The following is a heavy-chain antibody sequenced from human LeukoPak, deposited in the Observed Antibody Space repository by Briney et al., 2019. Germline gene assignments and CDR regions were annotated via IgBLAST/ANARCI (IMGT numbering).Heavy chain of an antibody. CDR3: AKMFSAVAVYDYFDY. D-gene: IGHD6-19*01. CDR2: IRYDGSNK. CDR1: GFTFSSYG. V-gene: IGHV3-30*02. Sequence: GGSLRLSCAASGFTFSSYGMHWVRQAPGKGLEWVAFIRYDGSNKYYADSVKGRFTISRDNSKNTLYLQMNSLRAEDTAVYYCAKMFSAVAVYDYFDYWGQGTLVTVSS. J-gene: IGHJ4*02.